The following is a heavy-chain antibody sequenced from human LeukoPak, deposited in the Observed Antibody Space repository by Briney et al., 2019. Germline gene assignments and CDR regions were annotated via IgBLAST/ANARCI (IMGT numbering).Heavy chain of an antibody. CDR2: IRGSGGST. D-gene: IGHD6-13*01. CDR3: ANSRVSSSWYDY. CDR1: GFTFSSYA. V-gene: IGHV3-23*01. Sequence: GGSLRLSCAASGFTFSSYAMSWVRQAPGKGLEWVSAIRGSGGSTYYADSVKGRFTISRDNSKNTLYLQMNSLRAEDTAVYYCANSRVSSSWYDYWGQGTLVTVSS. J-gene: IGHJ4*02.